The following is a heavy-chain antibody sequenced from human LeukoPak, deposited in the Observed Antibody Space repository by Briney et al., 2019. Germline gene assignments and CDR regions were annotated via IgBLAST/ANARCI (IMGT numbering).Heavy chain of an antibody. CDR1: GFTFSSYW. V-gene: IGHV3-7*03. CDR3: ARVGYCSGGSCYVPFDY. Sequence: GGSLRLSCAASGFTFSSYWMSWVRPAPGKGLEWVANIKQDGSEKYYVNSVKGRFTISRDNAKNSLYLQMNSLRAEDTAVYYCARVGYCSGGSCYVPFDYWGQGTLVTVSS. CDR2: IKQDGSEK. D-gene: IGHD2-15*01. J-gene: IGHJ4*02.